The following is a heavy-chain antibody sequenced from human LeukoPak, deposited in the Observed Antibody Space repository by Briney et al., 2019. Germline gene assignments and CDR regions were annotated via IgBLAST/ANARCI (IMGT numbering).Heavy chain of an antibody. CDR3: ARHPYYYDSSGYYRAFDI. J-gene: IGHJ3*02. Sequence: ASVKVSCKASGYTFTSYYMHWVRQAPGQGLEWMGLINPTGGSTGYAQKFQGRVTMTRDMSTSTDYMELSSLRSEDTAIYYCARHPYYYDSSGYYRAFDIWGQGTMVTVSS. CDR1: GYTFTSYY. CDR2: INPTGGST. D-gene: IGHD3-22*01. V-gene: IGHV1-46*01.